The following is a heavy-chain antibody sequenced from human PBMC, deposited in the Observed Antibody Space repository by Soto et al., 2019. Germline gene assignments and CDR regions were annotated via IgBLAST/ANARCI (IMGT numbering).Heavy chain of an antibody. J-gene: IGHJ6*02. V-gene: IGHV4-30-4*01. D-gene: IGHD2-21*01. CDR1: GVSLNTADTW. CDR2: YHSGGST. CDR3: VRSRQMESGNDCGLDV. Sequence: QVQLQESGSGLVKPSQSLSLTCTVSGVSLNTADTWWSWIRQSPGKGLEFIGYYHSGGSTYYDASCRSRVIISADTSNSQYSLKLSSVTVADTAVYFCVRSRQMESGNDCGLDVWGQGTTVTVSS.